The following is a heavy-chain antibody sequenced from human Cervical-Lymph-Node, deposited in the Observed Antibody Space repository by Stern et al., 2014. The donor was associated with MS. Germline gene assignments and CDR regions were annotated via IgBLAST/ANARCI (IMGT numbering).Heavy chain of an antibody. CDR1: DYTFATYG. Sequence: VQLVQSGAEVKKPGASVKVSCKAPDYTFATYGITWVRQAPGQGLEWLGWVTANSGNTYYAQNRQGRVTMTTDTSTTTAYLELRSLRFDDTAVYYCARVAADTFDFWGQGTQVIVSS. CDR2: VTANSGNT. V-gene: IGHV1-18*01. J-gene: IGHJ4*02. CDR3: ARVAADTFDF. D-gene: IGHD6-19*01.